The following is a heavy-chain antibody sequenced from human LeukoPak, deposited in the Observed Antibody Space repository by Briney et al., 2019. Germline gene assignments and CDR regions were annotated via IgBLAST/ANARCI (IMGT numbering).Heavy chain of an antibody. Sequence: SETLSLTCAVYGGSFSGYYWSWLRQPPGKGLEWIGEINHSGSTNYNPSLKSRVTISVDTSKNQFSLKLSSVTAADTAVYYCARGVHGSGSYYHYYYMDVWGKGTTVTVSS. CDR2: INHSGST. CDR1: GGSFSGYY. J-gene: IGHJ6*03. V-gene: IGHV4-34*01. D-gene: IGHD3-10*01. CDR3: ARGVHGSGSYYHYYYMDV.